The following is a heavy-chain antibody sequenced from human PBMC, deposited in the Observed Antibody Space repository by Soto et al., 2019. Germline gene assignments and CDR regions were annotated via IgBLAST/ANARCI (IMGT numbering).Heavy chain of an antibody. V-gene: IGHV4-61*01. Sequence: QVQLQESGPGLVKPSETLSLTCTVSGGSVSSGNYYWSWIRQPPGKGLEWIGYIHYSGSTNYNPSLNSRVTISVETSKIQFSLRLSAVTAADTAVYYCARGIHYYDSSGYFEESFDYWGQGTLVTVSS. D-gene: IGHD3-22*01. CDR1: GGSVSSGNYY. J-gene: IGHJ4*02. CDR3: ARGIHYYDSSGYFEESFDY. CDR2: IHYSGST.